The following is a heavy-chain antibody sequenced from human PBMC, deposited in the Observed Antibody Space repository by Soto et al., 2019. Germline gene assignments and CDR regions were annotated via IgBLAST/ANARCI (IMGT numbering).Heavy chain of an antibody. V-gene: IGHV4-4*02. D-gene: IGHD2-2*01. J-gene: IGHJ4*02. CDR3: ASLDRDIVVVPAAPHFDY. CDR1: SGSIGSSNW. CDR2: IYHSGST. Sequence: PSETLSLTCAVSSGSIGSSNWWSWFRQPPGKGLEWIGEIYHSGSTNYNPSLKSRVTISVDKSKNQFSLKLSSVTAADTAVYYCASLDRDIVVVPAAPHFDYWGQGTLVTVSS.